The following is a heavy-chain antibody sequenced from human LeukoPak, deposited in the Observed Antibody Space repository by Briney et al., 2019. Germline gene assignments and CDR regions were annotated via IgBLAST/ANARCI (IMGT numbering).Heavy chain of an antibody. Sequence: PSETLSLTCTVSGGYIGSYYWSWIRQPAGKGLEWIGRIYTSENTDYNPSLKSRVTMSVDMSTSQFSLRLTSVTAADTAVYYCAREGDYGDYSKSVYYMDVWGKGTTVTVSS. D-gene: IGHD4-17*01. CDR3: AREGDYGDYSKSVYYMDV. J-gene: IGHJ6*03. V-gene: IGHV4-4*07. CDR1: GGYIGSYY. CDR2: IYTSENT.